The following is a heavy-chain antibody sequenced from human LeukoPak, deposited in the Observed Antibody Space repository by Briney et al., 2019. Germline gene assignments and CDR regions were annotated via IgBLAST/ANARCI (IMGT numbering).Heavy chain of an antibody. V-gene: IGHV3-7*01. J-gene: IGHJ4*02. Sequence: GGSLRLSCAASGFTFSSCWMSWVRQAPGKGLEWVANIKQDGSEKYYVDSVKGRFTISRDNAKNSLYLQMNSLRAEDTAVYYCARGLRITMVRGVIKWGQGTLVTVSS. CDR1: GFTFSSCW. CDR2: IKQDGSEK. CDR3: ARGLRITMVRGVIK. D-gene: IGHD3-10*01.